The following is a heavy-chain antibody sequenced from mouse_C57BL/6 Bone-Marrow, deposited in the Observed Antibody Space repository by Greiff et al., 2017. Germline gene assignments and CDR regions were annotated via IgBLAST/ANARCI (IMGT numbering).Heavy chain of an antibody. CDR1: GYTFTSYW. CDR3: ARDYYSNNYYAMDD. Sequence: QVQLKQPGAELVMPGASVKLSCKASGYTFTSYWMHWVKQRPGQGLEWIGGFDPSDSYTNYNQKFKGKSTLTVDKSSSTAYMQLSSLTSEDSAVYYCARDYYSNNYYAMDDWGKGTSVTVSS. J-gene: IGHJ4*01. CDR2: FDPSDSYT. V-gene: IGHV1-69*01. D-gene: IGHD2-5*01.